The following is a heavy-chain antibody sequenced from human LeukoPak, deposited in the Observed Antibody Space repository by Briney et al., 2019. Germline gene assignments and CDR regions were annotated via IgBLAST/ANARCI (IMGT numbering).Heavy chain of an antibody. V-gene: IGHV3-30*02. J-gene: IGHJ4*02. D-gene: IGHD2-15*01. CDR2: IRYDGSNK. CDR1: GFTFSSYG. Sequence: PGGSLRLSCAASGFTFSSYGMHWVRQAPGKGLEWVAFIRYDGSNKYYADSVKGRFTISRDNSKNTLYLQMNSLRAEDTAVYYCAKSARRYCSGGSYYFDYWGQGTLVTVSS. CDR3: AKSARRYCSGGSYYFDY.